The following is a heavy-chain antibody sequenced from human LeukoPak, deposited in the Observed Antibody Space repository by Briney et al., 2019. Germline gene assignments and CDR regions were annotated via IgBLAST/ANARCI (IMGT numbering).Heavy chain of an antibody. CDR2: INPNSGGT. D-gene: IGHD1-26*01. J-gene: IGHJ3*02. Sequence: GASVKVSCKASGYTYTSYGISWVRQAPGQGLEWMGWINPNSGGTNYAQKFQGRVTMTRDTSISTAYMELSRLRSDDTAVYYCASVLVGATAIPDDAFDIWGQGTMVTVSS. CDR1: GYTYTSYG. CDR3: ASVLVGATAIPDDAFDI. V-gene: IGHV1-2*02.